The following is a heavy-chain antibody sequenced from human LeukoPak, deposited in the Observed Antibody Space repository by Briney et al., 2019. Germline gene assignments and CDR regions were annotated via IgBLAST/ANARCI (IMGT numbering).Heavy chain of an antibody. Sequence: GGSLRLSCAASGFTFSSYWMSWVRQAPGKGLEWVANIKEDGSQKSYVDSVKGRFTISRDNAKNSLYLQMNSLRAEDTAMYYCARNRATYYFDYWGQGTLVTVSS. CDR3: ARNRATYYFDY. CDR2: IKEDGSQK. V-gene: IGHV3-7*01. J-gene: IGHJ4*02. D-gene: IGHD3-10*01. CDR1: GFTFSSYW.